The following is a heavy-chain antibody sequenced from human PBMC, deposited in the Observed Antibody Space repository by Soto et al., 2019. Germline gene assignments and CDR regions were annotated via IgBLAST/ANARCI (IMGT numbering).Heavy chain of an antibody. CDR3: ARGASHERVPDY. D-gene: IGHD2-2*01. Sequence: QVQLVQSGAEVKEPGASVKVSCKASGYTFDSYGFTWVRQAPGQGLEWVGWISPYNGNTHYAQNLQGRVAMTTDTSTTTAYLELWSLRSDDTAVYYCARGASHERVPDYWGQGTLVTVSS. V-gene: IGHV1-18*01. J-gene: IGHJ4*02. CDR2: ISPYNGNT. CDR1: GYTFDSYG.